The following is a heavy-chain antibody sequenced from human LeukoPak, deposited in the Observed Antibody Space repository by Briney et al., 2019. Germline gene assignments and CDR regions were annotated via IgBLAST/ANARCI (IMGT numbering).Heavy chain of an antibody. J-gene: IGHJ4*02. D-gene: IGHD3-22*01. Sequence: GESLKISCKDSGYSFTSYWIGWVRQMPGKGLEWMGIIYPGDSDTRYSPSFQGQVTISADKSISTAYLQWSSLKASDTAMYYCARPGIYYDSSNPGDYWGQGTLVTVSS. CDR2: IYPGDSDT. CDR1: GYSFTSYW. V-gene: IGHV5-51*03. CDR3: ARPGIYYDSSNPGDY.